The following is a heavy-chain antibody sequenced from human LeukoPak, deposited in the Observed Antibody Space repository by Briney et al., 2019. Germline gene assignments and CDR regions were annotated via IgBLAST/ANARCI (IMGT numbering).Heavy chain of an antibody. J-gene: IGHJ6*02. D-gene: IGHD3-9*01. CDR2: ISANNGVT. Sequence: ASVKVSCKASGNTFSNYGFSWARQAPGQGLEWMGWISANNGVTDYAQKLQGRVTLTTDTSTSTAYMELRSLRSDDTAVYYCAREPPPYYDGLTGYYRDHYYGMDVWGQGTTVTVSS. CDR3: AREPPPYYDGLTGYYRDHYYGMDV. V-gene: IGHV1-18*01. CDR1: GNTFSNYG.